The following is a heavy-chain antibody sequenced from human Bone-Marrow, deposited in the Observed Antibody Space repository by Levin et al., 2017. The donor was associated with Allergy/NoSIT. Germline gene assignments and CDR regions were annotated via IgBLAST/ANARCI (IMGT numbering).Heavy chain of an antibody. D-gene: IGHD2-21*01. Sequence: GESLKISCAASGFTFSSYGMHWVRQAPGKGLEWVAVIWYDGSDKYYAESVKGRFTISRDNSKNTLYLQMNSLRAEDTAVYYCARDRSGILWWFDYWGQGTLVSVSS. CDR2: IWYDGSDK. V-gene: IGHV3-33*01. CDR1: GFTFSSYG. CDR3: ARDRSGILWWFDY. J-gene: IGHJ4*02.